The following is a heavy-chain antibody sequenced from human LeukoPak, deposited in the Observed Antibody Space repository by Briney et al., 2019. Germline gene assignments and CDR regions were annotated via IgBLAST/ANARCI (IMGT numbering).Heavy chain of an antibody. Sequence: GGSLRLSCAASGFTFSDYSMNWARQAPGKGLEWVASISISSDYIYYADSVKGRFTISRDNAKNALYLQVNSLRVEDTALYYCTRDRDMDVWGKGTTVTVSS. D-gene: IGHD3-10*01. J-gene: IGHJ6*03. CDR3: TRDRDMDV. V-gene: IGHV3-21*01. CDR2: ISISSDYI. CDR1: GFTFSDYS.